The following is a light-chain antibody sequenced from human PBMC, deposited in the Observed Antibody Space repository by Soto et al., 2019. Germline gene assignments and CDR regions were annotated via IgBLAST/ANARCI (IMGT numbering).Light chain of an antibody. CDR3: AAWDDSLKGVV. CDR1: SSNTGSNY. V-gene: IGLV1-47*02. J-gene: IGLJ2*01. Sequence: QSVLTQPPSASGTPGQRVTISCSGSSSNTGSNYVYWYQQLPGTAPKLLIHNNNQRPSGVPDRFSASKPGTSASLAVSGLQSEDEAYYYCAAWDDSLKGVVFGGGTQLTVL. CDR2: NNN.